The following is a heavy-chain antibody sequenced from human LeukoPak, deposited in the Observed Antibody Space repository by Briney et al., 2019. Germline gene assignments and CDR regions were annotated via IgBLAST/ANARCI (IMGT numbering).Heavy chain of an antibody. CDR3: ARNDPDSSED. V-gene: IGHV3-30-3*01. J-gene: IGHJ4*02. D-gene: IGHD3-22*01. CDR2: ISADGNNE. CDR1: GFIFSNYP. Sequence: GRSLRLSCAASGFIFSNYPMHWVRQAPGKGLEWVAVISADGNNEHYADSAKGRFTLSRDNAKSTAYLQMNSLRSEDTAVYYCARNDPDSSEDWGQGTLDTVSS.